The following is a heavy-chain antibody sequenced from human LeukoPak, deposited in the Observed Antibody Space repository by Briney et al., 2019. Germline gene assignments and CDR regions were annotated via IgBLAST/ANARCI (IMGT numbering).Heavy chain of an antibody. D-gene: IGHD5-18*01. CDR2: AYSNGNT. Sequence: SETLSLTCTVSGGSIGSYYWSWIRQPPGKGLEWIAYAYSNGNTKSNPSLKSRVTTSVDTSKNQFSLKLTSVTAADTAVYYCARDFRVGTAIWGQGILVTVSS. CDR3: ARDFRVGTAI. V-gene: IGHV4-59*01. J-gene: IGHJ4*02. CDR1: GGSIGSYY.